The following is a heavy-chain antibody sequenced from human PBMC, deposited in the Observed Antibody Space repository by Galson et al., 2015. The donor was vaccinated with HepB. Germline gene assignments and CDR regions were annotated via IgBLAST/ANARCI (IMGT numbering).Heavy chain of an antibody. D-gene: IGHD6-19*01. CDR2: IYSGGST. Sequence: SLRLSCAASGFTVSSNYMSWVRQAPGKGLEWVSVIYSGGSTYYADSVKGRFTISRDNSKNTLYLQMNSLRAEDTAVYYCARDGAGRAVAGGEDYWGQGTLVTVSS. CDR1: GFTVSSNY. J-gene: IGHJ4*02. CDR3: ARDGAGRAVAGGEDY. V-gene: IGHV3-66*01.